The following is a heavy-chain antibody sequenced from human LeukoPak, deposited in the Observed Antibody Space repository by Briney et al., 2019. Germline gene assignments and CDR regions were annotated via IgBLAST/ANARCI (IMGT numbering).Heavy chain of an antibody. CDR3: AREGLLLFSYYFDY. J-gene: IGHJ4*02. CDR1: GGPISSSSYY. V-gene: IGHV4-39*07. D-gene: IGHD2-21*02. Sequence: SETLSLTCTVSGGPISSSSYYWGWVRQPPGKGLEWIGSIYFSGNTYYNPSLKSRVTISVDTSKNQFSLKLSSVTAADTAVYYCAREGLLLFSYYFDYWGQGTLVTVSS. CDR2: IYFSGNT.